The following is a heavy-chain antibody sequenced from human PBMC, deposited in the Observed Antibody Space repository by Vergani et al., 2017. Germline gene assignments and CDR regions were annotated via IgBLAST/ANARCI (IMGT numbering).Heavy chain of an antibody. J-gene: IGHJ4*02. CDR2: IYYSGST. CDR1: GGSISSSSYY. Sequence: QLQLQESGPGLVKPSETLSLTCTVSGGSISSSSYYWGWIRQPPGKGLEWIGSIYYSGSTYYNPSLKSRVTISVDTSKNQFSLKLSSVTAADTAVYYCARLTMFGASDGGYWGQGTLVTVSS. CDR3: ARLTMFGASDGGY. D-gene: IGHD3-3*01. V-gene: IGHV4-39*01.